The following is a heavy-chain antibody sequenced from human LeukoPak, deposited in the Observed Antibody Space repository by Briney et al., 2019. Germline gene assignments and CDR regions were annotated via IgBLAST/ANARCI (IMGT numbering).Heavy chain of an antibody. V-gene: IGHV4-4*02. CDR1: GGSISSSNW. D-gene: IGHD6-19*01. CDR3: ATPFRGSGWYEEDAFDI. CDR2: IYHSGST. Sequence: SGTLSLTCAVSGGSISSSNWWSWVRQPPGKGLEWIGEIYHSGSTNYNPSLKSRVTISVDKSKNQFSLKLSSVTAADTAVYYCATPFRGSGWYEEDAFDIWGQGTMVTVSS. J-gene: IGHJ3*02.